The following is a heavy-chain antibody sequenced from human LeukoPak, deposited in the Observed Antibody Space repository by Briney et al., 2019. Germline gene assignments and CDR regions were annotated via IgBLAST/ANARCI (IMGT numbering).Heavy chain of an antibody. V-gene: IGHV1-24*01. D-gene: IGHD6-13*01. Sequence: ASVKVSCKVSGYTISELAMHWVRQTPGEGLEWTGGFDPEDGETVFAQRFQGRVTMTTDTSTSTAYMELRSLRSDDTAVYYCARDRGGVAAAGKKFDHWGQGTLVTVSS. CDR1: GYTISELA. CDR2: FDPEDGET. J-gene: IGHJ4*02. CDR3: ARDRGGVAAAGKKFDH.